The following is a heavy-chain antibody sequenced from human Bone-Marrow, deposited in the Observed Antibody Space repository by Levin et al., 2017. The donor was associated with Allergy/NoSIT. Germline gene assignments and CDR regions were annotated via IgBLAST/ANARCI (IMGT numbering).Heavy chain of an antibody. CDR3: ARSEGYRDPFDV. CDR2: LSYDGTNQ. D-gene: IGHD5-12*01. V-gene: IGHV3-30*04. CDR1: GFTFSDYA. J-gene: IGHJ3*01. Sequence: GGSLRLSCAASGFTFSDYAMHWVRQGPGKGLEWVAVLSYDGTNQFYADPVRGRFTISRDNSRNTLYLQINSLRPEDTAIYSCARSEGYRDPFDVWGQGTMVTVSA.